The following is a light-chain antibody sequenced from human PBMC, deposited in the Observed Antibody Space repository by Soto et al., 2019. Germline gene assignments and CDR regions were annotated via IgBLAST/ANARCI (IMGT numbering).Light chain of an antibody. J-gene: IGKJ2*01. CDR1: ESVSSY. Sequence: EILMTQSPATLSVSPGERVTLYCRASESVSSYLAWYQQKRGQAPRLLIYGGSTRATSIPARFSGSGSGTEFTLTISSLQSEDFAVYYCQQYNNWRYTFGQGTKLEIK. CDR3: QQYNNWRYT. CDR2: GGS. V-gene: IGKV3-15*01.